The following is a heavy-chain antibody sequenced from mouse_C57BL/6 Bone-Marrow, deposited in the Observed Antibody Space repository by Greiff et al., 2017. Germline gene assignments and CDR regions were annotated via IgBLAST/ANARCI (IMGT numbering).Heavy chain of an antibody. D-gene: IGHD1-1*01. J-gene: IGHJ1*03. CDR2: IWRGGST. V-gene: IGHV2-5*01. CDR3: AKNSYGSSSHWYFDV. Sequence: VQRVESGPGLVQPSQSLSITCTVSGFSLTSYGVHWVRQSPGKGLEWLGVIWRGGSTDYNAAFMSRLSITKDNSKCQVFCKMNSLQADDTAIYYCAKNSYGSSSHWYFDVWGTGTTVTVSS. CDR1: GFSLTSYG.